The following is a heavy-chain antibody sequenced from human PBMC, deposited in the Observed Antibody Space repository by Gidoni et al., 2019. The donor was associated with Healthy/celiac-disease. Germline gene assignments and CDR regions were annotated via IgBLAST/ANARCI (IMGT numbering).Heavy chain of an antibody. Sequence: EVQLLESGGGLVQPGGSLRLSCAASGFTFSSYAMSWVRQAPGKGLEWVSAISGSGGSTYYADSVKGRFTISRDNSKNTLYLQMNSLRAEDTAVYYCAKFCIHDYGDYVGGDYWGQGTLVTVSS. CDR3: AKFCIHDYGDYVGGDY. CDR1: GFTFSSYA. V-gene: IGHV3-23*01. CDR2: ISGSGGST. J-gene: IGHJ4*02. D-gene: IGHD4-17*01.